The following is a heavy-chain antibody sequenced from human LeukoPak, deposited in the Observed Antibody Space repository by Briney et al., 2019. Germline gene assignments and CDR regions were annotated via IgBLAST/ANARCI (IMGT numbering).Heavy chain of an antibody. J-gene: IGHJ6*03. Sequence: PSETLSLTCTVSGGSISSYYWSWIRQPPGKGLEWIGYIYTSGSTNYNPSLKSRVTISVDTSKNQFSLKLSSVTAADTAVYYCARVLGSGYDSYYYYMDVWGKGTTVNVSS. V-gene: IGHV4-4*09. D-gene: IGHD5-12*01. CDR3: ARVLGSGYDSYYYYMDV. CDR2: IYTSGST. CDR1: GGSISSYY.